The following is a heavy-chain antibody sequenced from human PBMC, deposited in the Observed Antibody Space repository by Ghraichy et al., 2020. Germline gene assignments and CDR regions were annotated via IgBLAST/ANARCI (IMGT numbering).Heavy chain of an antibody. CDR2: INHSGNT. D-gene: IGHD1-7*01. V-gene: IGHV4-34*01. CDR3: ARGRARAHITGTRGSYFDY. Sequence: SETLSLTCAVYGGSFTGYYWSWIRQPPGRGLEWIGEINHSGNTNYNPSLESRVTISVDTSKTQFSLKLSSVTAADTAVYYCARGRARAHITGTRGSYFDYWGQGTLVTVSS. J-gene: IGHJ4*02. CDR1: GGSFTGYY.